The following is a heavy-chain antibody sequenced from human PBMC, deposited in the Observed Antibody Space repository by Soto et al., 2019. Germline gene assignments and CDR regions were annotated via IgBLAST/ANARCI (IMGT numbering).Heavy chain of an antibody. D-gene: IGHD3-10*01. CDR3: ARHRGGSGSYWSAFDI. J-gene: IGHJ3*02. V-gene: IGHV1-69*02. CDR1: GGTFSSYT. CDR2: IIPILGIA. Sequence: ASVKVSCKASGGTFSSYTISWVRQAPGQGLEWMGRIIPILGIANYAQKFQGRVTITADKSTSTAYMELSSLRSEDTAVYYCARHRGGSGSYWSAFDIWGQGTMVTVSS.